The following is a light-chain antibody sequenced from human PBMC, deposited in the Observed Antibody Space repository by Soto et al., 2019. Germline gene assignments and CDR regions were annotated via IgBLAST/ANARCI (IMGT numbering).Light chain of an antibody. CDR2: AES. V-gene: IGKV1-12*01. CDR3: QQANSFPLT. J-gene: IGKJ4*01. CDR1: QGTSSW. Sequence: IQMTQYPSSVSASVGDRVTITCRASQGTSSWLAWYQQKPGKAPKLLNYAESSLQSGVPSRFSGSGSGTDFTLTVSSLQAADFAIYYCQQANSFPLTFGGGTNVESK.